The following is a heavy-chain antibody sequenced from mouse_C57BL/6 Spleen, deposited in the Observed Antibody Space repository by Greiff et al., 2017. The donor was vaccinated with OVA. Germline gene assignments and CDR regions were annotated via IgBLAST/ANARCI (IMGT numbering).Heavy chain of an antibody. V-gene: IGHV1-50*01. Sequence: QVQLQQPGAELVKPGASVKLSCKASGYTFTSYWMQWVKQRPGQGLEWIGEIDPSDSYTNYNQKFKGKATLTVDTSSSTAYMQLSSLTSEDSAVYYCARGSGPYYYGSSYNSGHWYFDVWGTGTTVTVSS. D-gene: IGHD1-1*01. CDR1: GYTFTSYW. CDR3: ARGSGPYYYGSSYNSGHWYFDV. J-gene: IGHJ1*03. CDR2: IDPSDSYT.